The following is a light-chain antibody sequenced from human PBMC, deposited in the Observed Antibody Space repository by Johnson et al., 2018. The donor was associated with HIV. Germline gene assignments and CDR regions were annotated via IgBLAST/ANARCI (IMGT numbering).Light chain of an antibody. V-gene: IGLV1-51*01. Sequence: KVPISCSGTKSNLGNNYVSWYQQFPGTAPKLLIYDNNKRSSGIPDRFSGSKSGTSATLGITGLQTGDEADYYCGTWDSSLSGGVFGSGTKVTVL. CDR3: GTWDSSLSGGV. CDR2: DNN. CDR1: KSNLGNNY. J-gene: IGLJ1*01.